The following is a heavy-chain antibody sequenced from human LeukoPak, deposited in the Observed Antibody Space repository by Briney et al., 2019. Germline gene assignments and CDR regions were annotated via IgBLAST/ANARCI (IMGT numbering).Heavy chain of an antibody. CDR1: GGSISSYY. Sequence: SETLSLTCTVSGGSISSYYWSWIRQPPGKGLEWIGNIYYSGSTNYNPSLKSRVTISVDTSKNQFSLKLSSVTAADTAVYYCAREGGYDQIDYWGQGTLVTVSS. V-gene: IGHV4-59*01. D-gene: IGHD5-12*01. CDR2: IYYSGST. J-gene: IGHJ4*02. CDR3: AREGGYDQIDY.